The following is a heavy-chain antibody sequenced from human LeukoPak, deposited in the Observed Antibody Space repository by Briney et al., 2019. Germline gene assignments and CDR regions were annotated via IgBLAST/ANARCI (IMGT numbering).Heavy chain of an antibody. Sequence: GVSLRLSCAASGFTFRSYWMHWVRQAPGKGLVWVSRINSDWSSTSYADSVKGRFTISRDNAKNTLYLQMNSLRAVDTAVYYCARDRYDFWSGYYTSLFDYWGQGTLVTVRS. CDR2: INSDWSST. J-gene: IGHJ4*02. CDR3: ARDRYDFWSGYYTSLFDY. V-gene: IGHV3-74*01. CDR1: GFTFRSYW. D-gene: IGHD3-3*01.